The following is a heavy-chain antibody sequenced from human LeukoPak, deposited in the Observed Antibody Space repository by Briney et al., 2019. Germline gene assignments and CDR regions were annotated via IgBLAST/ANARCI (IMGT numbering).Heavy chain of an antibody. CDR2: IIPIFGTA. D-gene: IGHD6-13*01. J-gene: IGHJ4*02. CDR3: ARERPPGDSSNWFLEGYFDI. CDR1: GGTFSSYA. V-gene: IGHV1-69*05. Sequence: SVKVSCKASGGTFSSYAITWVRQAPGQGLEWMGRIIPIFGTANYAQKFQGRVTITTDESTGTAYMELSTLRSDDTAVYYCARERPPGDSSNWFLEGYFDIWGQGTLVTVSS.